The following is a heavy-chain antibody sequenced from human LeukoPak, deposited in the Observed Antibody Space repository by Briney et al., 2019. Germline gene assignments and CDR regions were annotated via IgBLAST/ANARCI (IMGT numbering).Heavy chain of an antibody. CDR1: GFPFTSYW. V-gene: IGHV3-7*01. CDR2: IDQDGTTR. CDR3: ARDEVGGYFDY. Sequence: PGGSLRLSCAVSGFPFTSYWMIWVRQAPGRGLEWVGNIDQDGTTRHHADSVRGRFTISRDNAKSSLYLQMSSLKAEDSAVYFCARDEVGGYFDYWGREPWSPSPQ. J-gene: IGHJ4*02. D-gene: IGHD2-15*01.